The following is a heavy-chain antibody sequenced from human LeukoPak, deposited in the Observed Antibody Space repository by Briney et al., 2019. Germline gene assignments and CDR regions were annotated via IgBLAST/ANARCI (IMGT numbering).Heavy chain of an antibody. CDR1: GYTFTSYG. V-gene: IGHV1-18*01. CDR3: ARSAIFGLVIQPQQDY. CDR2: ISAYNGNT. D-gene: IGHD3-3*01. Sequence: ASVKVSCKASGYTFTSYGISWVRQAPGQGLEWMGWISAYNGNTNYAQKLQGRVTMTTDTSTSTAYMELRSLRSDDTAVYYCARSAIFGLVIQPQQDYWGKGTLVTVPS. J-gene: IGHJ4*02.